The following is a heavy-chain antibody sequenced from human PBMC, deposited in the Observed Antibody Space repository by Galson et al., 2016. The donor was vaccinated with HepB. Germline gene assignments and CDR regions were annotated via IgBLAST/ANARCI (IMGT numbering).Heavy chain of an antibody. V-gene: IGHV3-33*01. CDR1: GFTFSRYG. Sequence: SLRLSCAASGFTFSRYGMHWVRQAPGKGLEWVAVIWSDGSDMYNVDSVKGRFTISRDNSKNTLYLQMNRLRAEDTAVYYWATAGVEVALASCSFDYWGQGTLVTVSS. J-gene: IGHJ4*02. D-gene: IGHD3-22*01. CDR3: ATAGVEVALASCSFDY. CDR2: IWSDGSDM.